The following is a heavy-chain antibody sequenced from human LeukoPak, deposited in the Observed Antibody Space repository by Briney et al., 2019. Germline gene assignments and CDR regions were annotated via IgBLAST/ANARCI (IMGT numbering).Heavy chain of an antibody. CDR3: ARDLGYSSSWYGGLINYYGMDV. D-gene: IGHD6-13*01. CDR2: KSYDGSNK. CDR1: GFTFSSYA. J-gene: IGHJ6*02. Sequence: GGSLRLSCAASGFTFSSYAMHWVRQAPGKGLEWVAVKSYDGSNKYYADSVKGRFTISRDNSKNTLYLQMNSLRAEDTAVYYRARDLGYSSSWYGGLINYYGMDVWGQGTTVTVSS. V-gene: IGHV3-30-3*01.